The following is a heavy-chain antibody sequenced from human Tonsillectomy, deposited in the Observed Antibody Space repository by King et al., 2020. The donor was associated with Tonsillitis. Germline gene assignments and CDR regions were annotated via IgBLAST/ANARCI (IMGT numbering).Heavy chain of an antibody. CDR3: ATARGGVVRGLTPRNYFDP. CDR2: VNTDTGDA. Sequence: QLVQSGAEVKKPGASVRVSCTASGYTFTDFPINWVRQAPGQGLEWMGWVNTDTGDAGTAQRFQGRVTMSRDTSIGTAYIGLSSLRSEDTAVYYCATARGGVVRGLTPRNYFDPWGQGTLVTVSS. D-gene: IGHD3-10*01. CDR1: GYTFTDFP. V-gene: IGHV1-8*01. J-gene: IGHJ5*02.